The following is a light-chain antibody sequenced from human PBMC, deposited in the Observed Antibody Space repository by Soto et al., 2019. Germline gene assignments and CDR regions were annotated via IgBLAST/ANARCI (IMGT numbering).Light chain of an antibody. CDR1: QSVSSSY. V-gene: IGKV3-20*01. Sequence: EIGLTQSPGTLSLSPGERATLSCRASQSVSSSYLAWHQQKPGQAPRLLIYGASSRATGIPDRFSGSGSGTEFTLTISRMEPEDFAVYYCQQYGSTPVTFGQGTKVEI. J-gene: IGKJ1*01. CDR2: GAS. CDR3: QQYGSTPVT.